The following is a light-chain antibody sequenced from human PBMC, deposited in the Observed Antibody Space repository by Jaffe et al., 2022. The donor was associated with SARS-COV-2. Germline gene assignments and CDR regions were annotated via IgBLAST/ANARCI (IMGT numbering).Light chain of an antibody. CDR3: GTWDSSLSTVI. Sequence: QSVLTQPPSVSAAPGQRVTISCSGTTSNIGNNYVSWYQQLPGTAPKLLIYDNKKRPSGIPDRFSGSKSGTSATLDITGLQTGDEADYYCGTWDSSLSTVIFGGGTKLTVL. CDR2: DNK. CDR1: TSNIGNNY. J-gene: IGLJ2*01. V-gene: IGLV1-51*01.